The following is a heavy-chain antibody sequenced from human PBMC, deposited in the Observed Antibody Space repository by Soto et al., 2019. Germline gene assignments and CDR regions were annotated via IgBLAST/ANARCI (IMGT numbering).Heavy chain of an antibody. Sequence: QMQLVQSGPEVKTPGASVKVSCEASGFMFSNSAVQWARQARGQHLEWIGWIVVGSGNTHYAQKFQGRVTITRDMSTNTAYLELGSLTSEDTAVYDCAAERTAHGGSYSEYWGQGTLVTVSS. CDR3: AAERTAHGGSYSEY. V-gene: IGHV1-58*01. CDR1: GFMFSNSA. D-gene: IGHD1-26*01. CDR2: IVVGSGNT. J-gene: IGHJ4*02.